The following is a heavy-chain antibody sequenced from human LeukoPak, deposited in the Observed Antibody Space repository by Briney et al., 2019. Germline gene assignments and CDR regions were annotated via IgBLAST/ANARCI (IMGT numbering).Heavy chain of an antibody. CDR2: IYPGDSDT. CDR1: GYSFTSYW. CDR3: ARHRAVAELHDAFDI. Sequence: GESLKISCKGSGYSFTSYWIGWVRPMPGKGLEWMGIIYPGDSDTRYSPSFQGQVTISADKSISTAYLQWSSLKASDTAMYYCARHRAVAELHDAFDIWGQGTMVTVSS. J-gene: IGHJ3*02. D-gene: IGHD6-19*01. V-gene: IGHV5-51*01.